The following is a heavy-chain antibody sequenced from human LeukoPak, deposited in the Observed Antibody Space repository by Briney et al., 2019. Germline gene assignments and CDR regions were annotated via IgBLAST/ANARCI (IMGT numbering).Heavy chain of an antibody. CDR1: GGSISSETYY. Sequence: SETLSLTCTVSGGSISSETYYWAWIRQPPGKGLDWIGTIYYSGTTYYNPSLRSRIIISVDTSKNQFSLKLRSVTAADTAVYYCARSKRDFWSGPHGGSRVGVHNCFDPWGQGTLATVSS. V-gene: IGHV4-39*07. CDR3: ARSKRDFWSGPHGGSRVGVHNCFDP. CDR2: IYYSGTT. J-gene: IGHJ5*02. D-gene: IGHD3-3*01.